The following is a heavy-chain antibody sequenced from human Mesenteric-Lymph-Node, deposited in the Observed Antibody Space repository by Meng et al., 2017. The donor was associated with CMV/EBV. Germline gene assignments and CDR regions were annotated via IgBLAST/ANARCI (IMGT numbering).Heavy chain of an antibody. Sequence: SGFTFSSYAMSWVRQAPGKGLEWVSAISGSGGSTYFADSVKGRFTTSRDNSKNTLYLQMNSLRAEDTAVYYCAKDRLLGIRGNFDYWGQGTLVTVSS. CDR1: GFTFSSYA. D-gene: IGHD7-27*01. V-gene: IGHV3-23*01. CDR3: AKDRLLGIRGNFDY. J-gene: IGHJ4*02. CDR2: ISGSGGST.